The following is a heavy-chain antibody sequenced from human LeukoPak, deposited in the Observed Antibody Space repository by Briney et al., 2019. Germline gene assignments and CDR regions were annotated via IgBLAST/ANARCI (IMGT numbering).Heavy chain of an antibody. V-gene: IGHV4-31*03. CDR1: GGSISSGDYF. CDR2: IYYSGST. CDR3: ARVTRSGYYGNYYYYAMDV. J-gene: IGHJ6*02. D-gene: IGHD3-22*01. Sequence: SETLSLTCTVSGGSISSGDYFWSWIRQHPGKGLEWIGYIYYSGSTYYNPSLKSRVTISVDTSKDQFSLKFSSVTAADTAVYYCARVTRSGYYGNYYYYAMDVWGQGTTVTVSS.